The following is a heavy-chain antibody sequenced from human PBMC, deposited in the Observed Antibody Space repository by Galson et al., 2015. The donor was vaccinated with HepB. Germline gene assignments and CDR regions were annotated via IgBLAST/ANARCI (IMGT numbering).Heavy chain of an antibody. D-gene: IGHD3-3*01. J-gene: IGHJ5*02. CDR2: INPNSGGT. CDR3: ARGEPLLRLNNWFDP. V-gene: IGHV1-2*06. CDR1: GHTFTGYY. Sequence: SVKVSCKASGHTFTGYYMHWVRQAPGQGLEWMGRINPNSGGTNYAQKFQGRVTMTRDTSISTAYMELSRLRSDDTAVYYCARGEPLLRLNNWFDPWGQGTLVTVSS.